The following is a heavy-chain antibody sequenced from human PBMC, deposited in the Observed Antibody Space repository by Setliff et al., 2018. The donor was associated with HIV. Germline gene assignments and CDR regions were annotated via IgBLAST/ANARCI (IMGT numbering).Heavy chain of an antibody. CDR2: IWYDGSNI. V-gene: IGHV3-33*01. CDR1: GFTLNSYG. CDR3: ATYGGSFPGWFDT. J-gene: IGHJ5*02. Sequence: GGSLRLSCAASGFTLNSYGMHWVRQAPGKGLEWVAVIWYDGSNIYYLESVKGRFTISRDNSKSTLYLQMNGLRVEDTAVYYCATYGGSFPGWFDTWGQGTPVTVSS. D-gene: IGHD1-26*01.